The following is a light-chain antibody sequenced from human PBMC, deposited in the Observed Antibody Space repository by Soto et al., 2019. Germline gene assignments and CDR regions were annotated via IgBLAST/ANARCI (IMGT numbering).Light chain of an antibody. CDR3: LSFDSSLSVV. CDR2: GNT. CDR1: NSNIGAGYD. V-gene: IGLV1-40*01. J-gene: IGLJ2*01. Sequence: QAVVTQPPSVSGAPGQRVTISCTGSNSNIGAGYDVHWYQQLPGRAPKLLIYGNTNRPSGVPDRFSGSKSGTSASLAITGLQAEDEADYYCLSFDSSLSVVFGGGTKVTVL.